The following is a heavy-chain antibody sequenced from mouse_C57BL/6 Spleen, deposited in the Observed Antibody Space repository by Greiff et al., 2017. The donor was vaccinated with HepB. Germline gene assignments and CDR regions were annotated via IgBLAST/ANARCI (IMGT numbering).Heavy chain of an antibody. CDR2: IYPGDGDT. D-gene: IGHD1-1*01. J-gene: IGHJ4*01. Sequence: QVQLKQSGPELVKPGASVKISCKASGYAFSSSWMNWVKQRPGKGLEWIGRIYPGDGDTNYNGKFKGKATLTADKSSSTAYMQLSSLTSEDSAVYFCAREDYGRNYGMDYWGQGTSVTVSS. CDR3: AREDYGRNYGMDY. V-gene: IGHV1-82*01. CDR1: GYAFSSSW.